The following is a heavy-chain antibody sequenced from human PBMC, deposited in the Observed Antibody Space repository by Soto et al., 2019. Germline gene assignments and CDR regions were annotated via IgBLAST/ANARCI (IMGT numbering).Heavy chain of an antibody. J-gene: IGHJ4*02. V-gene: IGHV3-33*01. CDR2: IWYDGSNK. CDR1: GFTFSSYG. Sequence: GGSLRLSCAASGFTFSSYGMHWVRQAPGKGLEWVAVIWYDGSNKYYADSVKGRFTISRDNSKNTLYLQMNSLRAEDTAVYYCARGDYGDYYYFDYWGQGTLVTVSS. D-gene: IGHD4-17*01. CDR3: ARGDYGDYYYFDY.